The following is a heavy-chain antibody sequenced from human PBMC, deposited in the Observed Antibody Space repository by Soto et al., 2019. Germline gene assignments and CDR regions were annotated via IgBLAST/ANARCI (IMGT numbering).Heavy chain of an antibody. D-gene: IGHD6-19*01. CDR3: ARDRRSSGWYEDY. CDR2: IIPILGIA. J-gene: IGHJ4*02. V-gene: IGHV1-69*08. Sequence: QVQLVQSGAEVKKPGSSVKVSCKASGGTFSSYTISWVRQAPGQGLEWMGRIIPILGIANYAQKIQGRVTITADKPTSTAYMELSSLRSEDTAVYYCARDRRSSGWYEDYWGQGTLVTVSS. CDR1: GGTFSSYT.